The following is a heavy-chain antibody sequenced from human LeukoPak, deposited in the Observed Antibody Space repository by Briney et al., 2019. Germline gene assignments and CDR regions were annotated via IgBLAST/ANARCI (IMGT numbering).Heavy chain of an antibody. Sequence: GASVKVSCKASGGTFSSYAISWVRQAPRQGLEWMGRIIPILGIANYAQKFQGRVTITADKSTSTAYMELSSLRSEDTAVYYCARGPTSGSGYNYWGQGTLVTVSS. D-gene: IGHD3-22*01. V-gene: IGHV1-69*04. CDR3: ARGPTSGSGYNY. J-gene: IGHJ4*02. CDR1: GGTFSSYA. CDR2: IIPILGIA.